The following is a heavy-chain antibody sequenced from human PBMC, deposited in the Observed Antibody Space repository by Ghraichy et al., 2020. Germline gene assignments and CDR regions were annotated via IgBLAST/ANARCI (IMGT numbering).Heavy chain of an antibody. J-gene: IGHJ4*02. CDR3: AKDWGNWGYGYYFDY. Sequence: GGSLRLSCAASGFTFSSYGMHWVRQAPGKGLEWVAVISFDGNNKYYADSVKGRLTISRDNSKNTLYLQMNSRRVEDTAVYYCAKDWGNWGYGYYFDYWGQGTLVTVSS. CDR2: ISFDGNNK. D-gene: IGHD7-27*01. V-gene: IGHV3-30*18. CDR1: GFTFSSYG.